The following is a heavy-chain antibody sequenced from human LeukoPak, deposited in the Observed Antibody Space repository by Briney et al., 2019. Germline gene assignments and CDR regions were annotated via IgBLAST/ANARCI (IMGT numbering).Heavy chain of an antibody. D-gene: IGHD6-25*01. CDR1: GFTFSSYW. Sequence: GGTLRLSSAASGFTFSSYWMSWVRQARGKGLEWVANIKQDGSEKYYVDSVKGRFTISRDNAKNSLYLQMNSLRAEDTAVYYCASTPEQRLGQGFDYWGQGTLVTVSS. CDR3: ASTPEQRLGQGFDY. CDR2: IKQDGSEK. J-gene: IGHJ4*02. V-gene: IGHV3-7*01.